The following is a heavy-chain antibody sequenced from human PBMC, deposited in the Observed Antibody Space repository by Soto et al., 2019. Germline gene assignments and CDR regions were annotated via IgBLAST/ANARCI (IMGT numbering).Heavy chain of an antibody. D-gene: IGHD6-25*01. V-gene: IGHV5-51*01. CDR1: GYSFTSYW. Sequence: GESLKISCKGSGYSFTSYWIGWVRQMPGKGLEWMGIIYPTDSDIRYSPSFQGQVTISADKSTRTAYLHWNSLNASDTAMYYCARGGNYLEYWGQGVLVTVSS. CDR3: ARGGNYLEY. J-gene: IGHJ4*02. CDR2: IYPTDSDI.